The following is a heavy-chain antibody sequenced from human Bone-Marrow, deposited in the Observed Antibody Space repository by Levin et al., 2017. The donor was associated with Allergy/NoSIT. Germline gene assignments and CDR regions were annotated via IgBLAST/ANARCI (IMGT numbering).Heavy chain of an antibody. V-gene: IGHV3-48*01. Sequence: PGGSLRLSCAAAGFTFRHYSMGWVRQPPGKGLEWIAYITSDSSTLYYPDSVKDRFTISRDHADNSLFLHLNSLRAEDTALYYCARLTSGSAYAFESWGHGTLVTVSS. CDR3: ARLTSGSAYAFES. CDR1: GFTFRHYS. CDR2: ITSDSSTL. J-gene: IGHJ3*01. D-gene: IGHD1-14*01.